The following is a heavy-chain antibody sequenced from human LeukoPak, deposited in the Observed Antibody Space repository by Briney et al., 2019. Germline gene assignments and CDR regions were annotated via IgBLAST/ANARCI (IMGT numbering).Heavy chain of an antibody. Sequence: GGSLRLSCAASGFSFENYNMNWVRQAPGKGLEWVAYINVITGYIYYADSLKGRFTISRDNAKKSLFLEMNSLRVEDTAVYYCARDSGHSGDNQNDALDIWGQGTMVTVSS. D-gene: IGHD5-24*01. CDR3: ARDSGHSGDNQNDALDI. J-gene: IGHJ3*02. CDR2: INVITGYI. CDR1: GFSFENYN. V-gene: IGHV3-21*01.